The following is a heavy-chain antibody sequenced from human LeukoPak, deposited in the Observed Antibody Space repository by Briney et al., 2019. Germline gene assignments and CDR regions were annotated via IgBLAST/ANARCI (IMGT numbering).Heavy chain of an antibody. CDR2: TYYRSKWYN. V-gene: IGHV6-1*01. D-gene: IGHD6-19*01. CDR1: GDSVSSNSAA. CDR3: AREGARYSCGWTHPFQFDY. J-gene: IGHJ4*02. Sequence: PSQTLSLTCAISGDSVSSNSAAWNWIRQSPSRGLEWLGRTYYRSKWYNDYAVSVKSRITINPDTSKNQFSLQLNSVTPEDTAVYYCAREGARYSCGWTHPFQFDYWGQGTLVTVSS.